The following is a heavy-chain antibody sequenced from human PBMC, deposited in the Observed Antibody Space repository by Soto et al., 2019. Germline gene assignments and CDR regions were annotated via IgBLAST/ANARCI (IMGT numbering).Heavy chain of an antibody. CDR2: IYDGGTT. CDR1: GDSVRIHY. J-gene: IGHJ2*01. D-gene: IGHD3-22*01. V-gene: IGHV4-59*02. Sequence: PSETLSLTCTVSGDSVRIHYWTWIRQPPGKGLEWIGYIYDGGTTKYNPSLSSRATVSADTSKNQVSLNLTSVTAADTAVYYCARSVFYDSSEFYVLWYFDLWGRGTLVTVSS. CDR3: ARSVFYDSSEFYVLWYFDL.